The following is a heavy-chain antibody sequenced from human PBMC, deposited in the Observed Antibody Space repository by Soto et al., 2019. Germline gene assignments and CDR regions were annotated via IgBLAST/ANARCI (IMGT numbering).Heavy chain of an antibody. CDR2: IHSGGIT. J-gene: IGHJ4*02. CDR1: GITVSSNF. V-gene: IGHV3-66*04. Sequence: EVQLVESGGGLVHPGGSLRLSCEASGITVSSNFMTWVRQAPGKGLEWVSVIHSGGITYSAIYVKGRITLSRDNSKNTVYLQMNSLSLEDTDVYYCARLVAAVPGHYDFDYWGQGTLVTVSS. D-gene: IGHD6-19*01. CDR3: ARLVAAVPGHYDFDY.